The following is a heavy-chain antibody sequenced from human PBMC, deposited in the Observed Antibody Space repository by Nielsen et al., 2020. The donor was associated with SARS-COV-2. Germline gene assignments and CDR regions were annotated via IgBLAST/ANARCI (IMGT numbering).Heavy chain of an antibody. CDR2: ISSSGSTI. CDR1: GFTFSSYE. Sequence: GESLKISCATSGFTFSSYEMNWVRQAPGKGLEWVSYISSSGSTIYYADSVKGRFTISRDNAKNSLYLQMNSLRAEDTAVYYCARDYAPIVVVPAAQNYYYYYGMDVWGQGTTVTVSS. J-gene: IGHJ6*02. V-gene: IGHV3-48*03. D-gene: IGHD2-2*01. CDR3: ARDYAPIVVVPAAQNYYYYYGMDV.